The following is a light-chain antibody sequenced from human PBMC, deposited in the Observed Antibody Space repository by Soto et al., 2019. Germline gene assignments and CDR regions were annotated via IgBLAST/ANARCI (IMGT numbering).Light chain of an antibody. CDR2: DVS. CDR1: ISDVSGYNF. CDR3: SSYTSSNPYV. J-gene: IGLJ1*01. V-gene: IGLV2-14*03. Sequence: QSVLAQPGAGSGSPGRSITISCTGTISDVSGYNFVSWYQQYPGKAPKLMIYDVSNRPSGVSNRFSGSKSGNTASLTISGLQAEDEADYYCSSYTSSNPYVFGAGTKVTVL.